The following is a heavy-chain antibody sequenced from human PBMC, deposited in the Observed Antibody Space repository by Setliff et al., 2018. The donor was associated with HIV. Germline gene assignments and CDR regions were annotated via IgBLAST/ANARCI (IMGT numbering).Heavy chain of an antibody. CDR1: GGSISSYY. J-gene: IGHJ3*02. CDR3: ARNPCSGGSCPDAFDI. V-gene: IGHV4-59*01. D-gene: IGHD2-15*01. Sequence: SETLSLTCTVSGGSISSYYWSWIRQPPGKGLEWIGYIYYSGSTNYNPSLKSRVTISVDTSKNQFSLKLSSVTAADTAVYYCARNPCSGGSCPDAFDIWGQGTRVTVSS. CDR2: IYYSGST.